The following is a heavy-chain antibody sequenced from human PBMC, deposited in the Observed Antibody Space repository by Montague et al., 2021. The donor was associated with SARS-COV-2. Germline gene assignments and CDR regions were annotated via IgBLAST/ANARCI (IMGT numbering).Heavy chain of an antibody. Sequence: SETLSLTCTVSGDSVSSGAYYWSWIRQPPGKGLEWIAYIYYSGNTYTKYNPSLESRVSISVDTSKNQFSLKLTSGSAADTAVYYGVREYFDGSGLVWIDPWGQGTVVIVSS. J-gene: IGHJ5*02. CDR3: VREYFDGSGLVWIDP. D-gene: IGHD3-9*01. CDR1: GDSVSSGAYY. CDR2: IYYSGNTYT. V-gene: IGHV4-61*08.